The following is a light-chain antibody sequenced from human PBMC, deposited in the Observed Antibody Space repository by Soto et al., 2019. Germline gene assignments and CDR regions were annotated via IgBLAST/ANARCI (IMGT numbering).Light chain of an antibody. CDR1: SSNIGSNY. Sequence: QSVLTQPPSASGTPGQRVTISCSGSSSNIGSNYVYWYQQLPGTAPKLLIYRNNQRPSGVPDRFSGSKSGTSASLAISGLRSADEADYYCAAWDDSLSGGVFGGGTKVTVL. CDR2: RNN. J-gene: IGLJ3*02. CDR3: AAWDDSLSGGV. V-gene: IGLV1-47*01.